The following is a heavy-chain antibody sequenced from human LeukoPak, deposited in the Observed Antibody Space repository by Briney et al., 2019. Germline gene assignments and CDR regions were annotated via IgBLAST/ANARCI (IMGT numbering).Heavy chain of an antibody. CDR1: GFNFYSYA. J-gene: IGHJ4*02. CDR3: ARSPGPAAVAFDY. CDR2: ISFDERES. V-gene: IGHV3-30*04. D-gene: IGHD6-13*01. Sequence: SLRLSCAASGFNFYSYAMHWVPQAPGKGLEWVASISFDERESYYKDSVKGRFTISRDNSKNTVSLQMHSLRPEDTAVYYCARSPGPAAVAFDYWGQGTLVT.